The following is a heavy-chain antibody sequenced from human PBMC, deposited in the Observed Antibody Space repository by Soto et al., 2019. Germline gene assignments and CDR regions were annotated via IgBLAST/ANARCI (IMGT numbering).Heavy chain of an antibody. CDR2: ISYDGSNK. D-gene: IGHD6-13*01. CDR1: GFTFSSDA. Sequence: QVQLVESGGGVVQPGRSLRLSCAASGFTFSSDAMHWVRQAPGKGLEWVAVISYDGSNKYYADSVKGRFTISRDNSKNMLYLQMKSLRAEDTAVYYCARGRIAAAGMWGQGTLVTVSS. V-gene: IGHV3-30-3*01. CDR3: ARGRIAAAGM. J-gene: IGHJ4*02.